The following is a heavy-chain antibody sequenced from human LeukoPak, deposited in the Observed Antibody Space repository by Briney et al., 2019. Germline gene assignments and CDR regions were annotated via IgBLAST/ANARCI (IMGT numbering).Heavy chain of an antibody. CDR1: GFAFTTFA. D-gene: IGHD3-10*01. CDR2: ISNAGDAT. V-gene: IGHV3-23*01. J-gene: IGHJ4*02. CDR3: AKRTYGSGYTDY. Sequence: GGSLRLSCAASGFAFTTFAMTWVRQAPGKGLEWVSTISNAGDATYYADSVKGRFTISRDNSKNTLYLQMNSLRAEDTAVYYCAKRTYGSGYTDYWGQGTLVTVSS.